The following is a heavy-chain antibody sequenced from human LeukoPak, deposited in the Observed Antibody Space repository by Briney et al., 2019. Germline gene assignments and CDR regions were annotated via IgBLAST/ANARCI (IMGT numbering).Heavy chain of an antibody. CDR3: ARARYSGSYYQSFAFDY. J-gene: IGHJ4*02. CDR2: ISYDGSNK. Sequence: GGSLRLSCAASGFIFGSYGMHWVRQASGKGLEWVAVISYDGSNKYYADSVKGRFTISRDNSKNTLYLQMNSLRAEDTAVYYCARARYSGSYYQSFAFDYWGQGTLVTVSS. D-gene: IGHD1-26*01. V-gene: IGHV3-30*19. CDR1: GFIFGSYG.